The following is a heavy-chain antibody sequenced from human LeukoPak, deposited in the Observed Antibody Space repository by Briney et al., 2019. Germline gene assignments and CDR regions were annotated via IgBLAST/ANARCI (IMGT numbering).Heavy chain of an antibody. V-gene: IGHV4-59*08. CDR2: IYYSGST. J-gene: IGHJ4*02. CDR1: GGSISSYH. CDR3: ARHERNYGDYDY. Sequence: KPSETLSLTCTVSGGSISSYHWSWIRQPPGKGLEWIGYIYYSGSTNYNPSLKSRVTISVDTSKNQFSLKLSSVTAADTAVYYCARHERNYGDYDYWGQGTLVTVSS. D-gene: IGHD4-17*01.